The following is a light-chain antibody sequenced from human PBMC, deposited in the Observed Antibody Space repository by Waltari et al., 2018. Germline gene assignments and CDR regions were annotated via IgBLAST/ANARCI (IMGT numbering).Light chain of an antibody. J-gene: IGLJ3*02. CDR3: SSDTSSSTLWV. CDR1: RSDVGGFNY. CDR2: EVS. V-gene: IGLV2-14*01. Sequence: HSALTQPASVSGSPGQSITISCTATRSDVGGFNYFSWYQQHPGKSPKRMIYEVSNRSSGVSNRYAGTRAGSTAALTSCGLQAKDETDYYCSSDTSSSTLWVFGGGTKLTVL.